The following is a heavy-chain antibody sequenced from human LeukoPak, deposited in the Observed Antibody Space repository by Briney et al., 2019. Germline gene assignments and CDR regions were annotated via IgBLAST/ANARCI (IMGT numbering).Heavy chain of an antibody. CDR1: GASITNDDYY. V-gene: IGHV4-31*03. CDR3: ARRAPFSNWFDP. J-gene: IGHJ5*02. Sequence: SQTLSLACTVSGASITNDDYYWSWIRQHPGKGLEWIGYIYFSGSTYYNPTLKSRASVSVDTSKSQFSLRLTSVTAADTAVYYCARRAPFSNWFDPWGHGTLVIVSS. D-gene: IGHD2-2*01. CDR2: IYFSGST.